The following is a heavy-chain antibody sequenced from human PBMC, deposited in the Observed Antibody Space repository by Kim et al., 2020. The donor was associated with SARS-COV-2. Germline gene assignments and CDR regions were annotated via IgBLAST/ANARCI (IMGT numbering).Heavy chain of an antibody. CDR3: ARRGVVPAASYIDY. CDR1: GGSISSSSYY. Sequence: SETLSLTCTVSGGSISSSSYYWGWIRQPPGKGLEWIGSIYYSGSTYYNPSLKSRVTISVDTSKNQFSLKLSSVTAADTAVYYCARRGVVPAASYIDYWGQGTLVTVSS. V-gene: IGHV4-39*01. J-gene: IGHJ4*02. CDR2: IYYSGST. D-gene: IGHD2-2*01.